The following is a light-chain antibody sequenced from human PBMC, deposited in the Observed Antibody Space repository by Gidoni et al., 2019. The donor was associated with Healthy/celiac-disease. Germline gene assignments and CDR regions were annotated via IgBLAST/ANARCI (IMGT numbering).Light chain of an antibody. J-gene: IGKJ5*01. V-gene: IGKV1-39*01. CDR2: VAS. CDR1: QSIRSY. CDR3: QQSYSTPIT. Sequence: DIQMTQSPSSLSASVGDRVTITCRASQSIRSYLNWYQQKPGKAPERLIYVASSLQSGVPSRFSGSGSGTDFTLTISSLQPEDFATYYCQQSYSTPITFGQGTRLEIK.